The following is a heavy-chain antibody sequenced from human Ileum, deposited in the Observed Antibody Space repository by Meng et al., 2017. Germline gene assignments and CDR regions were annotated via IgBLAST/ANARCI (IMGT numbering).Heavy chain of an antibody. CDR2: INHSGST. CDR1: GGSFSGYY. Sequence: GQLTRGGAGQFKPSATLSPPCAVYGGSFSGYYWSWIRQPPGKGLEWIGEINHSGSTNYNPSLKSRVTISVDTSKNQFSLKLSSVTAADTAVYYCARGGHDSSGYYSFDYWGQGTLVTVSS. J-gene: IGHJ4*02. D-gene: IGHD3-22*01. CDR3: ARGGHDSSGYYSFDY. V-gene: IGHV4-34*01.